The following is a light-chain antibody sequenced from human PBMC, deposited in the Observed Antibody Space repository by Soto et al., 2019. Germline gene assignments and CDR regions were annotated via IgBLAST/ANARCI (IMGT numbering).Light chain of an antibody. CDR2: EGS. V-gene: IGLV2-23*01. CDR1: SSDVGSYNL. CDR3: CSYAGSSTPV. J-gene: IGLJ2*01. Sequence: QSVLTQPASVSGSPGQSITISCTGTSSDVGSYNLVSWYQQHPGKAPKLMIYEGSKRPSGVSNRFSGSKSGNTASLPISGLQAEDEADYYCCSYAGSSTPVFGGGTKVTVL.